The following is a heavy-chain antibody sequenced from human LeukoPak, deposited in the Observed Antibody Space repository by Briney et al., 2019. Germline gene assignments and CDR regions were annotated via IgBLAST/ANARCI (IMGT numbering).Heavy chain of an antibody. CDR3: ARVIRYYYDSSGYQTSYYFDY. CDR2: IRSSSSYI. Sequence: PGGSLILSCVASGFTFSNYAMNWVRQAPGKGLEWVSSIRSSSSYIYYADSVKGRFTISRDNAKNSLYLQMNSLRAEDTAVYYCARVIRYYYDSSGYQTSYYFDYWGQGTLVTVSS. D-gene: IGHD3-22*01. J-gene: IGHJ4*02. V-gene: IGHV3-21*01. CDR1: GFTFSNYA.